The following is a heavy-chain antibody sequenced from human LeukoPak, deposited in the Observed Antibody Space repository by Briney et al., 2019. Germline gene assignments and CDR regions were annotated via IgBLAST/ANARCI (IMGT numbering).Heavy chain of an antibody. CDR2: TYYSGST. Sequence: SETLSLTCTVSGGSISSSSYYWGWIRQPPGKGLEWIGSTYYSGSTYYNPSLKSRVTISVDTSKNQFSLKLSSVTAADTAVYYCASYSSSWYTDYWGQGTLVTVSS. CDR3: ASYSSSWYTDY. D-gene: IGHD6-13*01. J-gene: IGHJ4*02. V-gene: IGHV4-39*01. CDR1: GGSISSSSYY.